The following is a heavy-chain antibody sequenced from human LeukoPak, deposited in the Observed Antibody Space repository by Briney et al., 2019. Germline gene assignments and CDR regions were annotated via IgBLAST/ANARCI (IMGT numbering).Heavy chain of an antibody. D-gene: IGHD2-2*01. Sequence: PSETLSLTCSVSGGSFSNYYWSWLRQPPGKGLEWIGYIYYSGSTNYNPSLKSRVTISVDTSKNQFSLKLSSVTAADTAVYYCARRGYCSSTSCYIFDYWGQGTLVTVSS. CDR2: IYYSGST. J-gene: IGHJ4*02. V-gene: IGHV4-59*01. CDR1: GGSFSNYY. CDR3: ARRGYCSSTSCYIFDY.